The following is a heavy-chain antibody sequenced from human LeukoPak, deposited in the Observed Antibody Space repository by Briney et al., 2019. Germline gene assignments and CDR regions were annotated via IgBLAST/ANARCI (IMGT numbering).Heavy chain of an antibody. J-gene: IGHJ5*02. V-gene: IGHV1-18*01. CDR2: ISAYNGNT. CDR1: GYTFTSYG. Sequence: ASVKVSCKASGYTFTSYGISWVRQAPGQGLEWMGWISAYNGNTNYAQKLQGRVTMTTDTSTSTAYMELRSLRSDDTAVYYCARHMEMRGSGSLSGWKNWFDPWGQGTLVTVSS. CDR3: ARHMEMRGSGSLSGWKNWFDP. D-gene: IGHD3-10*01.